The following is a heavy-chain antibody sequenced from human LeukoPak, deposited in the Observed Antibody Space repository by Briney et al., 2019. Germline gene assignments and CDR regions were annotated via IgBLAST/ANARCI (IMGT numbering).Heavy chain of an antibody. V-gene: IGHV4-39*01. CDR2: IYYSGTT. J-gene: IGHJ3*02. D-gene: IGHD2-2*01. CDR1: GGSISSSSHY. CDR3: ARSYCSSSCYAVGAFDI. Sequence: PSETLSLTCTVSGGSISSSSHYWGWIRQPPGKGLEWMGSIYYSGTTYYSPSLKSRVTISVDMSKNQFSLRLSSVTAADTAAYYCARSYCSSSCYAVGAFDIWGQGTVVTVSP.